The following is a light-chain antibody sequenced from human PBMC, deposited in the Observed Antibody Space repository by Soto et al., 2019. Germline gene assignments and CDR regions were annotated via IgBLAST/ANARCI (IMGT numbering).Light chain of an antibody. CDR2: AAS. Sequence: DIQLTQSPSFLSASVGDGVTITCRASQGISSHLAWYQHKPGRAPNLLIFAASTLYTVDPSRFSGSGSGTKFTLKNSSLHPEDFAPYYCQHLNSYEITVRQGTRVEIK. V-gene: IGKV1-9*01. CDR3: QHLNSYEIT. CDR1: QGISSH. J-gene: IGKJ5*01.